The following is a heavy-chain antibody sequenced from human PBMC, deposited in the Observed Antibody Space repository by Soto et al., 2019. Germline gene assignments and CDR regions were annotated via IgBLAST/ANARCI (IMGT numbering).Heavy chain of an antibody. CDR1: GFTVSYNY. CDR2: IYRGGDT. J-gene: IGHJ3*02. V-gene: IGHV3-53*01. CDR3: ARGMYGSGSYYIGDAFDM. D-gene: IGHD3-10*01. Sequence: EVQLVESGGGLIQPGGSLRLSCAVSGFTVSYNYMNWVRQAPGKGLEWVSVIYRGGDTFYADSVKGRFTISRDNSKNTLYLQMHSLRDEDTAVYYSARGMYGSGSYYIGDAFDMWGQGTMVTVSS.